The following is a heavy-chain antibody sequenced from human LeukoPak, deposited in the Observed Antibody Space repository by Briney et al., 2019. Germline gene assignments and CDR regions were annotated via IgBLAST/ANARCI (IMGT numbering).Heavy chain of an antibody. CDR2: IYYSWTT. CDR1: GGSISSYY. Sequence: SETLSLTCTVSGGSISSYYWSWIRQPPGKGLEGIGYIYYSWTTNYPPSLKSRVTISRDTSKNQFSLKLSSVTAADTAVYYCARLSSGSQNWFDPWGQGTLVTVSS. CDR3: ARLSSGSQNWFDP. V-gene: IGHV4-59*08. D-gene: IGHD6-19*01. J-gene: IGHJ5*02.